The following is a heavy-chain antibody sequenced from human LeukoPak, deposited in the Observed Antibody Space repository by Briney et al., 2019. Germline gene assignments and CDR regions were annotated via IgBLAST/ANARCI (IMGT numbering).Heavy chain of an antibody. CDR2: IIPIFGTA. CDR1: GGTFSSYA. J-gene: IGHJ6*03. Sequence: GASVKVSCKASGGTFSSYAIGWVRQAPGQGLEWMGGIIPIFGTANYAQKFQGRVTITADESTSTAYMELSSLRSEDTAVYYCARKANMEDHYYMDVWGKGTTVTVSS. D-gene: IGHD1-1*01. V-gene: IGHV1-69*13. CDR3: ARKANMEDHYYMDV.